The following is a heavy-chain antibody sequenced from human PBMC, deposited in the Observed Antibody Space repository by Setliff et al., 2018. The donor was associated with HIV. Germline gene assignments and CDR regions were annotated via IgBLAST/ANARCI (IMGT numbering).Heavy chain of an antibody. V-gene: IGHV4-59*01. Sequence: SETLSLTCTVSGDSISSYYWSWIRQPPGKGLEWVGYIYYSGGTTYNPSLKSRVTISVDTSKNQFSLKLTSVTVADTAVYYCAGYTSGWYAPYWGQGTLVTVSS. CDR3: AGYTSGWYAPY. D-gene: IGHD6-19*01. CDR2: IYYSGGT. CDR1: GDSISSYY. J-gene: IGHJ4*02.